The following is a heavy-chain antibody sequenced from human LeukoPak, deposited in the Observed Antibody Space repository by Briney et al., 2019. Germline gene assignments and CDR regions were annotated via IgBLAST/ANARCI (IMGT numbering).Heavy chain of an antibody. CDR2: IYYSGST. CDR1: GGSISSSSYY. D-gene: IGHD2-15*01. V-gene: IGHV4-39*07. Sequence: PSETLSLTCTVSGGSISSSSYYWGWIRQPPGKGLEWIGSIYYSGSTYYNPSLKSRVTISVDTSKNQFSLKLSSVTAADTAVYYCARTVLGYMDVWVKGTTVTVSS. CDR3: ARTVLGYMDV. J-gene: IGHJ6*03.